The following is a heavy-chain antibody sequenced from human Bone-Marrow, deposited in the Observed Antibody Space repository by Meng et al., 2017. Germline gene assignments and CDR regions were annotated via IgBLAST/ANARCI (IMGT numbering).Heavy chain of an antibody. CDR3: ASASQLDPVDDY. CDR2: ISGSDDNI. D-gene: IGHD1-1*01. V-gene: IGHV3-23*01. Sequence: GGSLRLSCAASGFTFSSYAMSWVRQAPGKGLEWVSGISGSDDNIYYADFVKGRFTISRDNSKNTLYLQMNSLRAEDTAVYYCASASQLDPVDDYWGQGTLVTVSS. J-gene: IGHJ4*02. CDR1: GFTFSSYA.